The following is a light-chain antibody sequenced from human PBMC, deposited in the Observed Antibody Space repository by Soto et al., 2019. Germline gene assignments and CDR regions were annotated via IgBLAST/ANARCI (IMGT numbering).Light chain of an antibody. Sequence: EVALTQPPATLSVSPGEGAILSCGASQSVSSNLAWYQQNPGQAPRLLIYGASTRATGIPARFSGSGSGTEFTLTICNLEPEDFAVYYCQQHISWPLTFGGGTEVDI. CDR2: GAS. J-gene: IGKJ4*01. CDR1: QSVSSN. CDR3: QQHISWPLT. V-gene: IGKV3-15*01.